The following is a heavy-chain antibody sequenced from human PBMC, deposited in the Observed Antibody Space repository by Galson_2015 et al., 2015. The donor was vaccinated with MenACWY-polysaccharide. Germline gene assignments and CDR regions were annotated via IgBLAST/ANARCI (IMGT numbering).Heavy chain of an antibody. V-gene: IGHV1-8*01. CDR1: GYTFTSYD. CDR2: MNPNSGNT. CDR3: ASTKAGTHCFEY. Sequence: SVKVSCKASGYTFTSYDINWVRQSTGQGLQWMGWMNPNSGNTGYAQDFQGRVTMTRNTSISTAYMELNSLRSEDTAVYYCASTKAGTHCFEYWGQGTLLTVSS. D-gene: IGHD6-19*01. J-gene: IGHJ4*02.